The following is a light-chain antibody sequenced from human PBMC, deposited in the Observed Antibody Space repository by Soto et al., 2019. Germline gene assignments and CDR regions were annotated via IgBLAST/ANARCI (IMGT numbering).Light chain of an antibody. J-gene: IGKJ5*01. Sequence: EIVLTQAPGTLALSPGERATRSCRASQSVSSSYLAWYQQKPGQAPRLLIYGASSRPTGIPDRFSGSGSGTDFPLTLSSLEPEDFAVYYCQQSGSSSTFGQGTRLEIK. CDR1: QSVSSSY. V-gene: IGKV3-20*01. CDR2: GAS. CDR3: QQSGSSST.